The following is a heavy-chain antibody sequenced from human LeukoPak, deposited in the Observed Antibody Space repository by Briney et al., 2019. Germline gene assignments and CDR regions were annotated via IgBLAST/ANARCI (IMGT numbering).Heavy chain of an antibody. CDR1: GGSISSGGYY. Sequence: SQTLSLTCTVSGGSISSGGYYWSWIRQHPGKGLEWIGYIYYSGSTYYNPSLKSRVTTSVDTSKNQFSLKLSSVTAADTAVYYCARRTPMRYYFDYWGQGTLVTVSS. CDR2: IYYSGST. V-gene: IGHV4-31*03. J-gene: IGHJ4*02. CDR3: ARRTPMRYYFDY.